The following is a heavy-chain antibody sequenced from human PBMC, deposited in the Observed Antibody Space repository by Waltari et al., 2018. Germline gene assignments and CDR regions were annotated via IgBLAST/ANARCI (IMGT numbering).Heavy chain of an antibody. CDR1: GGTFSSYA. D-gene: IGHD2-2*01. CDR3: ARASGGDIVVVPAAPLGLDV. CDR2: TLPIFGTA. J-gene: IGHJ6*02. Sequence: QVQLVQSGAEVKKPGSSVKVPCKASGGTFSSYAISWVRQAPGQGLEWMGGTLPIFGTANYAQKFQGRVTITADESTSTAYMELSSLRSEDTAVYYCARASGGDIVVVPAAPLGLDVWGQGTTVTVSS. V-gene: IGHV1-69*01.